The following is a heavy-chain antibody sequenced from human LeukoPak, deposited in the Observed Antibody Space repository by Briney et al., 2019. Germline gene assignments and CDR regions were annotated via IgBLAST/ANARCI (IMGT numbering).Heavy chain of an antibody. CDR2: INGNATST. J-gene: IGHJ4*02. Sequence: PGRSLRLSCAASGFTFRGGWMCGGRHAPGKGVVMVSRINGNATSTTYGDSVKGRFTISRDNAKNTLYLHMNSLRGEDTAVYYCASGYTYGYYYLDFWGQGTLVTVSS. CDR1: GFTFRGGW. V-gene: IGHV3-74*01. D-gene: IGHD5-18*01. CDR3: ASGYTYGYYYLDF.